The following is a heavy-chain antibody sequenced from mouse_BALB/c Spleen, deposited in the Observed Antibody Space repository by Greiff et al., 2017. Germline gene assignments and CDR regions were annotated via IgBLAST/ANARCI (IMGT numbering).Heavy chain of an antibody. CDR2: SRNKANDYTT. CDR3: ARDALKRAMDD. V-gene: IGHV7-1*02. Sequence: EVNVVESGGGLVQPGGSLRLSCATSGFTFSDFYMEWVRQPPGKRLEWIAASRNKANDYTTEYSASVKGRFIVSRDTSQSILYLQMNALRAEDTAIYYCARDALKRAMDDWGQGTSVTVSS. J-gene: IGHJ4*01. CDR1: GFTFSDFY.